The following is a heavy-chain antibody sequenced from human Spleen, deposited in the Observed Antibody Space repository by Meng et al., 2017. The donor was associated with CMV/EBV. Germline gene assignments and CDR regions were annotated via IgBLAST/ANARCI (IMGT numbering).Heavy chain of an antibody. J-gene: IGHJ4*02. Sequence: GESLKISCAASGFTVSSNYMSWVRQAPGKGLEWVSVIYSGGSTYYADSVKGRFTISRDNSKNTLYLQMNSLRAEDTAVYYCARDPDSEISSPDYWGQGTLVTVSS. D-gene: IGHD3-3*02. CDR2: IYSGGST. CDR3: ARDPDSEISSPDY. CDR1: GFTVSSNY. V-gene: IGHV3-66*02.